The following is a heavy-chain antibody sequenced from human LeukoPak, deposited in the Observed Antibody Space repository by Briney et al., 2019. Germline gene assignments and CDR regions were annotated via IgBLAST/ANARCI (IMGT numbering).Heavy chain of an antibody. D-gene: IGHD3-3*01. CDR2: IIPIFGTA. CDR3: ARGRRFLESKGAFDI. CDR1: GYTFTSYG. V-gene: IGHV1-69*13. Sequence: SVKVSCKASGYTFTSYGISWVRQAPGQGLEWMGGIIPIFGTANYAQKFQGRVTITADESTSTAYMELSSLRSEDTAVYYCARGRRFLESKGAFDIWGQGTMVTVSS. J-gene: IGHJ3*02.